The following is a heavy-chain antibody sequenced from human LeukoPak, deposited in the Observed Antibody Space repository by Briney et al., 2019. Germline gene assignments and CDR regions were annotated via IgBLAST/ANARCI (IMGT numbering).Heavy chain of an antibody. CDR2: INHSGST. J-gene: IGHJ4*02. CDR3: ARVGFWSGYSSGY. Sequence: SETLSLTCAVYGGSFSGYYWSWIRQPPGKRLEWIGEINHSGSTNYNPSLKSRVTISVDTSKNQFSLKLSSVTAADTAVYYCARVGFWSGYSSGYWGQGTLVTVSS. D-gene: IGHD3-3*01. V-gene: IGHV4-34*01. CDR1: GGSFSGYY.